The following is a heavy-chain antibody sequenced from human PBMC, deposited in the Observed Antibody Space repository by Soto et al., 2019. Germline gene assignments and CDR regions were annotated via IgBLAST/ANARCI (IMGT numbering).Heavy chain of an antibody. CDR1: GFSFSSCA. V-gene: IGHV3-30-3*01. D-gene: IGHD6-19*01. Sequence: QVQLVESGGGVVQPGRSLRLSCAASGFSFSSCAMHWVRQAPGKGLEWVAVVSHDGSNKYYADSMKGRVTISRDNSINTVYLQMNSLRAEDTAVYYCARVSIAVAGIAYYFDYWGQGTLVTVSS. CDR2: VSHDGSNK. CDR3: ARVSIAVAGIAYYFDY. J-gene: IGHJ4*02.